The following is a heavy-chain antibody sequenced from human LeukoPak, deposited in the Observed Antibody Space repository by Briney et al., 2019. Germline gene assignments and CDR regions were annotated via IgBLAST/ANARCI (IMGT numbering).Heavy chain of an antibody. D-gene: IGHD4-11*01. Sequence: ASVKVSCKASGYTFASYGISWVRQAPGQGLEWMGWISDYNGNTNYAQKLQGRVTMTTDTSTSTAYMELRSLRSDDTAVYYCARDLYRDSLPVSWFDPWGQGTLVTVSS. CDR3: ARDLYRDSLPVSWFDP. V-gene: IGHV1-18*01. CDR1: GYTFASYG. J-gene: IGHJ5*02. CDR2: ISDYNGNT.